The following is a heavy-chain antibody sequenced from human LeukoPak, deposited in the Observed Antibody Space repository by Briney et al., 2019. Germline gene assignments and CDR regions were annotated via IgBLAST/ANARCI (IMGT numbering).Heavy chain of an antibody. V-gene: IGHV3-33*03. CDR1: GFTFSGSD. CDR2: IWHDGSIE. Sequence: PGGSLRLSCAASGFTFSGSDMHWVRQAPGKGLKWVAVIWHDGSIESYADSVKGRFTVSRDNSKTTLYLQMNSLRAEDTAVYYRATGPLNDYGMGDWGQGTTVTVSS. J-gene: IGHJ6*02. CDR3: ATGPLNDYGMGD.